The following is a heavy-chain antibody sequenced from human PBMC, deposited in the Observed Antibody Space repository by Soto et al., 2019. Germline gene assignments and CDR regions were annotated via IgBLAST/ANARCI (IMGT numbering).Heavy chain of an antibody. J-gene: IGHJ4*02. D-gene: IGHD3-10*01. CDR1: GFSLSNARMG. V-gene: IGHV2-26*01. Sequence: SGPTLVNPTQTLTLTCTVSGFSLSNARMGKSWIRQPPGKAMECLSHIFSNDEKSYSTSLKSRLTISKDTSKSQVVLTMTNMDPVDTATYYCARISPDILLWFGELWDYYFDYWGQGTLVTVSS. CDR2: IFSNDEK. CDR3: ARISPDILLWFGELWDYYFDY.